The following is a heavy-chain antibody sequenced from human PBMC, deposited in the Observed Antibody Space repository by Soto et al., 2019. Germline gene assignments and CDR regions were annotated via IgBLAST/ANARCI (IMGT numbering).Heavy chain of an antibody. V-gene: IGHV3-23*01. Sequence: HPGGSLRLSCAASGFTFSSYAMSWVRQAPGKGLEWVSAISGSGGSTYYADSVKGRFTISRDNSKNQFSLKLSSVTAADTAVYYCARTTTVVQLYYYYGMDVWGQGTTVTVSS. J-gene: IGHJ6*02. D-gene: IGHD4-17*01. CDR1: GFTFSSYA. CDR2: ISGSGGST. CDR3: ARTTTVVQLYYYYGMDV.